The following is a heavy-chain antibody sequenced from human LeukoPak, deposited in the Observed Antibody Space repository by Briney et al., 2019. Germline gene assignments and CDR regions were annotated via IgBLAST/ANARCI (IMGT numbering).Heavy chain of an antibody. Sequence: SQTLSLTCTVSGGSISSGGYYWSWIRQHPGKGLEWIGYIYYSGSIYSNPSLKSRLTFSVDPSKNQFSLKLSSVPAADTAVYYCARQGSGNYLSPVNYWGQGTLVTVSS. CDR1: GGSISSGGYY. V-gene: IGHV4-31*03. CDR3: ARQGSGNYLSPVNY. CDR2: IYYSGSI. J-gene: IGHJ4*02. D-gene: IGHD1-26*01.